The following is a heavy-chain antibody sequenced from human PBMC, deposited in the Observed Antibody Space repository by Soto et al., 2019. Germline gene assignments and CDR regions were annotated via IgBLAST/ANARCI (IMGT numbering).Heavy chain of an antibody. Sequence: GTSVKVACKSSGYSVSTHAMHWVRQAPEQGLEWVGWINSVNDHTIYSEKFQGRVTITSDTSATTAYMELSSLTSEDTAIYYCARNILGGTTDYWGQGTLVTVSS. CDR1: GYSVSTHA. CDR2: INSVNDHT. J-gene: IGHJ4*02. D-gene: IGHD1-7*01. V-gene: IGHV1-3*01. CDR3: ARNILGGTTDY.